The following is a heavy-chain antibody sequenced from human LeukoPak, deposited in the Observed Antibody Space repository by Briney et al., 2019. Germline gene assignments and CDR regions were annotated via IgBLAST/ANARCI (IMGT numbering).Heavy chain of an antibody. D-gene: IGHD1-1*01. J-gene: IGHJ6*02. CDR3: ARVRAWRLRGYYYYGMDV. CDR1: GYTFTSYD. V-gene: IGHV1-8*01. Sequence: ASVKVSCKASGYTFTSYDINWVRQATGQGLEWMGWMNPNSGNTGYAQKFQGRVTMTRNTSISTAYMELSSLRSEDTAVYYCARVRAWRLRGYYYYGMDVWGQGTTVTVSS. CDR2: MNPNSGNT.